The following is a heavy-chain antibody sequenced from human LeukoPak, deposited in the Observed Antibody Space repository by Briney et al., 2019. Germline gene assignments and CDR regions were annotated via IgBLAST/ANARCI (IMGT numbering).Heavy chain of an antibody. CDR2: IYYSGST. Sequence: SQTLSLTCTVSGGSISSGGYYWSWIRQHPGKGLEWIGYIYYSGSTYYNPSLKSRVTISVDTPKNQFSLKLSSVTAADTAVYYCAREYGSSGVGSWFDPWGQGTLVTVSS. J-gene: IGHJ5*02. CDR3: AREYGSSGVGSWFDP. V-gene: IGHV4-31*03. CDR1: GGSISSGGYY. D-gene: IGHD3-22*01.